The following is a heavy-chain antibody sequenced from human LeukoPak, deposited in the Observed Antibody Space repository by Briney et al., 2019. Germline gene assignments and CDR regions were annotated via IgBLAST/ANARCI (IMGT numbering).Heavy chain of an antibody. CDR2: IYYSGST. CDR3: ARDVYCGGDCYLGGIDY. D-gene: IGHD2-21*02. CDR1: GGSISSSSYY. Sequence: SETLSLTCTVSGGSISSSSYYWGWIRQPPGKGLEWIGSIYYSGSTYYNPSLKSRVTISVDTSKNQFSLKLSSVTAADTAVYYCARDVYCGGDCYLGGIDYWSQGTLVTVSS. J-gene: IGHJ4*02. V-gene: IGHV4-39*07.